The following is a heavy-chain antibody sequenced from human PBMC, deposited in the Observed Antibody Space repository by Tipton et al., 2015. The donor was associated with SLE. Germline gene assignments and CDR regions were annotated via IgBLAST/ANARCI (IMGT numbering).Heavy chain of an antibody. V-gene: IGHV1-18*01. D-gene: IGHD3-3*01. CDR2: ISTYNGDT. CDR1: GYTFTDYA. J-gene: IGHJ4*02. CDR3: ARADFWGGYLDY. Sequence: QLVQSGAEVKKPGATVKVSCKASGYTFTDYAISWVRQARGQGLEWMAWISTYNGDTTYAQKLQGRVTIITDTSTSTASMELSSLRSDDTAVYFCARADFWGGYLDYWGQGTLATVSS.